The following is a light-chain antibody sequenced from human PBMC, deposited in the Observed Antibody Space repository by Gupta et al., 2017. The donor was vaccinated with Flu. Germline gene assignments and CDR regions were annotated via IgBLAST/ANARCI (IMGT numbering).Light chain of an antibody. Sequence: PSFLSAAVGARVTITCRASQGISRYLAWYQQKPGKAPKLLSHTASTVQSGVPSRFSGSGSGTEFTLTISSLQPEDFATYYCQQRHSYPITCGQGTRLEIK. CDR3: QQRHSYPIT. CDR2: TAS. CDR1: QGISRY. V-gene: IGKV1-9*01. J-gene: IGKJ5*01.